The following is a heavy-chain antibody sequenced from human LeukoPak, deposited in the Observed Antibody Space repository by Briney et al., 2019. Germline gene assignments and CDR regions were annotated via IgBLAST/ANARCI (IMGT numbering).Heavy chain of an antibody. CDR1: RYTFNSYY. J-gene: IGHJ4*02. Sequence: ASVKVFCNASRYTFNSYYMHRVRQAPGQGLEWMGIINPSGGSTSYAQKFQGRVTMTRDTSTSTVYMELSSLRSEDTGVDFCARWGDHHFDYWGQGTLVTVSS. D-gene: IGHD3-16*01. CDR3: ARWGDHHFDY. CDR2: INPSGGST. V-gene: IGHV1-46*02.